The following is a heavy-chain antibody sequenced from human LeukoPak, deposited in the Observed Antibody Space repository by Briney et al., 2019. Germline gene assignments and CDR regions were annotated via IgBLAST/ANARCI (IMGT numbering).Heavy chain of an antibody. CDR2: IKQDGSEK. Sequence: GGSLRLSCAASGFTFSDHWMSWVRQAPGKGLEWVANIKQDGSEKYYVDSVKGRFTISRDNAKKSLYLQMNSLRAEDAAVYYCASPTAEAGTTRYHDLWGRGTLVTVSP. V-gene: IGHV3-7*01. D-gene: IGHD6-13*01. CDR3: ASPTAEAGTTRYHDL. J-gene: IGHJ2*01. CDR1: GFTFSDHW.